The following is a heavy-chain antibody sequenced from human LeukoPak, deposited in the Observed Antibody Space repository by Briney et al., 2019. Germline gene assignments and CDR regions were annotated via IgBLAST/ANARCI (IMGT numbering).Heavy chain of an antibody. CDR2: IYYSGST. CDR1: GGSVSTIDYY. J-gene: IGHJ6*03. V-gene: IGHV4-39*07. D-gene: IGHD6-6*01. CDR3: ASSSDYYYMDV. Sequence: SETLSLTCTVSGGSVSTIDYYWGWIRQPPGKGLEWIGSIYYSGSTYYNPSLKSRVTISVDTSKNQFSLKLSSVTAADTAVYYCASSSDYYYMDVWGKGTTVTVSS.